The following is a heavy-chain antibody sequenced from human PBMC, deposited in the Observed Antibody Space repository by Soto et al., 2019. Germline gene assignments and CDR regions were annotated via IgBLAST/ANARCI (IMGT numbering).Heavy chain of an antibody. CDR1: GYPFTAYG. J-gene: IGHJ4*02. D-gene: IGHD2-15*01. V-gene: IGHV1-3*04. CDR3: ARAVVAPDY. Sequence: QVHLVQSGAEVKKPGASVNVSCKASGYPFTAYGLHWVRQAPGQRLEWMGWINTGSGNTKSSHKFQGRITIKRDTSAPTGAMELSNLTSEDTAIYYCARAVVAPDYWGQGTLVTVSS. CDR2: INTGSGNT.